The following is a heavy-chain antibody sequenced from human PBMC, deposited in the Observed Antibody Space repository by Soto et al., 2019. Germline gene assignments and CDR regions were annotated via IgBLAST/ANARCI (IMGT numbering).Heavy chain of an antibody. D-gene: IGHD3-16*01. CDR3: VKKFDDRRPTFWFDR. J-gene: IGHJ5*02. V-gene: IGHV3-21*04. CDR1: GFTFSNYG. Sequence: PGGSLRLSCAASGFTFSNYGMNWVRQAPGKGREWVSSIRNTFDTYYADSVEGRFTISRDNAKKILYLQMNDLRAEDTAMYYCVKKFDDRRPTFWFDRWGQGTLVTVS. CDR2: IRNTFDT.